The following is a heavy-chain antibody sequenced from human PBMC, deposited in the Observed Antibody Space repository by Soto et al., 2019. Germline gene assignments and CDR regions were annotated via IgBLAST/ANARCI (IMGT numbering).Heavy chain of an antibody. CDR2: IYYSGST. CDR1: GGSISSGGYY. J-gene: IGHJ4*02. CDR3: ARDRLGYSYGHGGARHFDY. Sequence: QVQLQESGPGLVKPSQTLSLTCTVSGGSISSGGYYWSWIRQHPGKGLEWIGYIYYSGSTYYNPSLTSRVTISVDTSKNQFSLKLSSVTAADTAVYYCARDRLGYSYGHGGARHFDYWGQGTLVTVSS. D-gene: IGHD5-18*01. V-gene: IGHV4-31*03.